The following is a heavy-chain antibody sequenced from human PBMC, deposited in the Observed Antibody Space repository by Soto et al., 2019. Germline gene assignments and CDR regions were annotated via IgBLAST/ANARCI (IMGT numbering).Heavy chain of an antibody. J-gene: IGHJ6*02. Sequence: ASVKVSCKASGGTFSSYAISWVRQAPGQGLEWMGGIIPIFGTANYAQKFQGRVTITADESTSTAYMELSSLRSEDTAVYYCARDGDYDILTGSHPKHYYYYYGMDVWGQGTTVTVSS. D-gene: IGHD3-9*01. CDR2: IIPIFGTA. V-gene: IGHV1-69*13. CDR3: ARDGDYDILTGSHPKHYYYYYGMDV. CDR1: GGTFSSYA.